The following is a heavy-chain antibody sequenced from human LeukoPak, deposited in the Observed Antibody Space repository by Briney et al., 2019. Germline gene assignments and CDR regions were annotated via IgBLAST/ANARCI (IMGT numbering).Heavy chain of an antibody. Sequence: SETLSLTCTVSGGSISSSSYYWGWIRQPPGKGLEWIGSIYYSGSTYYNPSLKSRVTISVDTSKDQFSLKLSSVTAADTAVYYCAREPLDILTGYSLGWFDPWGQGTLVTVSS. CDR1: GGSISSSSYY. J-gene: IGHJ5*02. D-gene: IGHD3-9*01. V-gene: IGHV4-39*07. CDR3: AREPLDILTGYSLGWFDP. CDR2: IYYSGST.